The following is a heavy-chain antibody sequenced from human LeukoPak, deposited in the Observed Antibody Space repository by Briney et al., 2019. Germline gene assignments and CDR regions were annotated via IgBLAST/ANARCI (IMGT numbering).Heavy chain of an antibody. D-gene: IGHD1-26*01. CDR2: MNPNSGNT. J-gene: IGHJ4*02. V-gene: IGHV1-8*01. Sequence: ASVKVSCKASVYTFTSYDINWVRQATGQGLEWMGWMNPNSGNTGYAQKFQGRVTMTRSTSINTAYMELNSLTSEDTAVYYCARSSVGARRRIVYWRQGSLVTVSS. CDR3: ARSSVGARRRIVY. CDR1: VYTFTSYD.